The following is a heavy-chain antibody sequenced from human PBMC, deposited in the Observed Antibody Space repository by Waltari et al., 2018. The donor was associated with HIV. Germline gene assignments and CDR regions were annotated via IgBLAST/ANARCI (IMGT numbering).Heavy chain of an antibody. J-gene: IGHJ4*02. V-gene: IGHV2-5*02. CDR3: ARRLRYTWTNGSGKYYFDY. CDR2: IHWDGDD. Sequence: QITLKESGPTLVKPTQSLTLTCTVSGFSLSTSGVAVGWIRQPPGKALEWLALIHWDGDDRYSPSLQTRLTITMDTSKNQVVLIMTNMDPMDTATYYCARRLRYTWTNGSGKYYFDYWGRGTLVTVSS. CDR1: GFSLSTSGVA. D-gene: IGHD3-10*01.